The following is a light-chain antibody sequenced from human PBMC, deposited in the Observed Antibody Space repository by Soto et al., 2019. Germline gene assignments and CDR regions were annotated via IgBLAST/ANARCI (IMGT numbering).Light chain of an antibody. Sequence: EIVMTQSPATLSVSPGERATLSCRASQSVRSNLAWYQQNPGQAPRLLIYGASTRATGIPARFSGSGSGTEFTLTISSLQSEDFAVYYCQQYNNWPFTFGPGTKVDIK. J-gene: IGKJ3*01. CDR2: GAS. CDR3: QQYNNWPFT. V-gene: IGKV3-15*01. CDR1: QSVRSN.